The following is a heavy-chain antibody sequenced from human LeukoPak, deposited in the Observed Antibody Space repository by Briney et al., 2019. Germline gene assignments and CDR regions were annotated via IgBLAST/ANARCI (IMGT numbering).Heavy chain of an antibody. CDR3: AGDPPLPPAAGPYAEGYYFDY. Sequence: GRSLRLSCAASGFTFSSYAMHWVRQAPGKGLEWVAVISYVGSNKYYTDSVKGRFTISRDNSKNTLYLQMNSLRAEDTAVYYCAGDPPLPPAAGPYAEGYYFDYWGQGTLVTVSS. CDR1: GFTFSSYA. J-gene: IGHJ4*02. V-gene: IGHV3-30-3*01. CDR2: ISYVGSNK. D-gene: IGHD6-13*01.